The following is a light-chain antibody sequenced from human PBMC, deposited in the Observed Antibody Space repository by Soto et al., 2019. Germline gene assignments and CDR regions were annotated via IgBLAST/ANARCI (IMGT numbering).Light chain of an antibody. CDR2: GAG. J-gene: IGKJ2*01. V-gene: IGKV3-20*01. CDR1: QSVRSNF. CDR3: QQYGSSPYT. Sequence: EIVLTQSPDTLSLSPGERATLSCRASQSVRSNFLAWYQQRPGQYPRLLIYGAGSRATGIPERISGSGSETDFTLTIYRLEPEDFAVYYCQQYGSSPYTFGHGTKLEIK.